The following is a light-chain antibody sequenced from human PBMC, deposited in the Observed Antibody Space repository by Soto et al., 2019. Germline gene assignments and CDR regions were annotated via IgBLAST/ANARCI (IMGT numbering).Light chain of an antibody. V-gene: IGKV3-15*01. CDR1: QSVSGN. J-gene: IGKJ3*01. CDR3: QQYDHWPFT. Sequence: EIVMTQSPATLSVSPGERATLSCRASQSVSGNLAWYQQKPGQAPRLLIYGASTRATGLPARFSGSGSGTEFTLTISSLQSEDFALYYCQQYDHWPFTFGPGTKWISN. CDR2: GAS.